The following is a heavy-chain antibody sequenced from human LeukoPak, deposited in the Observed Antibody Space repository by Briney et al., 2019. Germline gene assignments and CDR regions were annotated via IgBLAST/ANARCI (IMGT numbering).Heavy chain of an antibody. CDR1: GFTFSSYA. D-gene: IGHD2-2*02. CDR2: ISSNGGST. Sequence: GGSLRLSCAASGFTFSSYAMHWVRQAPGKGLEYVSAISSNGGSTYYANSVKGRFTISRDNSKNTLYLQMGSLRAEDMAVYYYARELNGYCSSTSCYIKGPFDYWGQGTLVTVSS. CDR3: ARELNGYCSSTSCYIKGPFDY. V-gene: IGHV3-64*01. J-gene: IGHJ4*02.